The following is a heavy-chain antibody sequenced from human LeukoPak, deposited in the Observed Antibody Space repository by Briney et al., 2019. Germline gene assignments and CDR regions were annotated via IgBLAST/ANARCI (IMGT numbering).Heavy chain of an antibody. V-gene: IGHV3-48*03. CDR2: ISSSGSTI. CDR1: GFTFSSYE. Sequence: NPGGSLRLSCAASGFTFSSYEMNWVRQDPGKGLEWVSYISSSGSTIYYADSVKGRFTISRDNAKNSLYLQMNSLRAEDTAVYYCAELGITMIGGVWGKGTTVTISS. J-gene: IGHJ6*04. CDR3: AELGITMIGGV. D-gene: IGHD3-10*02.